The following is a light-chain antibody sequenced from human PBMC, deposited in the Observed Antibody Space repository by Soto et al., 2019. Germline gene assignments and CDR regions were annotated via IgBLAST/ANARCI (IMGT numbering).Light chain of an antibody. J-gene: IGLJ3*02. CDR3: AAWDGTLATLV. Sequence: QSALTQPRSVSGSPGQSVTISCTGTSSDVGGYNYVSWYQQHPGKAPKLMIYDVSKRPSGVPDRFSGSKSGNTASLTISGLRSEDDADYLCAAWDGTLATLVFGGGTKLTVL. CDR1: SSDVGGYNY. CDR2: DVS. V-gene: IGLV2-11*01.